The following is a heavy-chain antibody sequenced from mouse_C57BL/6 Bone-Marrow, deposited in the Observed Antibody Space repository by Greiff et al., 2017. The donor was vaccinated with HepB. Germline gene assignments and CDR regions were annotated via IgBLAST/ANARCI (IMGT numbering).Heavy chain of an antibody. CDR2: INYDGSST. CDR1: GFTFSDYY. CDR3: AGCYDGSPFDY. Sequence: EVKLMESEGGLVQPGSSMKLSCTASGFTFSDYYMAWVRQVPEKGLEWVANINYDGSSTYYLDSLKSRFIISRDNAKNILYLQMSSLKSEYTATYYCAGCYDGSPFDYWGQGTTLTVSS. J-gene: IGHJ2*01. D-gene: IGHD2-3*01. V-gene: IGHV5-16*01.